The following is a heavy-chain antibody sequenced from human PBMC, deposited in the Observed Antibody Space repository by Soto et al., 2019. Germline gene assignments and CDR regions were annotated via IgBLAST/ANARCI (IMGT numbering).Heavy chain of an antibody. CDR3: AREHRGYNYDYYFDY. CDR1: AGSISSGNYY. CDR2: IYSSGST. Sequence: SETLSLTCTVSAGSISSGNYYWNWIRQPPGKGLEWIGYIYSSGSTYYNPSLKSRVTISVDTSNHQFSLKLSSVTAADTAVYYCAREHRGYNYDYYFDYWGQGALVTVSS. V-gene: IGHV4-30-4*08. J-gene: IGHJ4*02. D-gene: IGHD5-18*01.